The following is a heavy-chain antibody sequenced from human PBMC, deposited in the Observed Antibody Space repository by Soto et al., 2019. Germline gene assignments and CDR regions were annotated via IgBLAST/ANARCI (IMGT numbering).Heavy chain of an antibody. V-gene: IGHV4-59*01. D-gene: IGHD6-6*01. CDR3: ARDSSSGYYGMDV. CDR1: GGSISSYY. Sequence: SETLSLTCTVSGGSISSYYWSWIRQPPGKGLEWIGYIYYSGSTNYNPSLKSRVTISVDTSKNQFSLRLSSVTAADTAVYYCARDSSSGYYGMDVWGQGTTVTVSS. CDR2: IYYSGST. J-gene: IGHJ6*02.